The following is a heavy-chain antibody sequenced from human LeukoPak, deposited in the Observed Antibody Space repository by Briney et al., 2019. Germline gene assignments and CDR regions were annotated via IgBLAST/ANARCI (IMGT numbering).Heavy chain of an antibody. CDR1: GGSISSGSYY. J-gene: IGHJ4*02. CDR2: IYTSGST. CDR3: ARQTYYYGSGGYFDY. V-gene: IGHV4-61*02. Sequence: TLSLTCTVSGGSISSGSYYWSWIRQPAGKGLEWIGRIYTSGSTNYNPSLKSRVTISVDTSKNQFSLKLSSVTAADTAVYYCARQTYYYGSGGYFDYWGQGTLVTVSS. D-gene: IGHD3-10*01.